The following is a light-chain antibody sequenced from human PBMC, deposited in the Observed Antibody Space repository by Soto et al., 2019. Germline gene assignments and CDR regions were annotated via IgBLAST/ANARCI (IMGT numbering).Light chain of an antibody. Sequence: EIVLTQSPGTLSLSPGERATLSCRASQSVSSNYLAWYQQKPGRAPRLLIYGASSRDTGIPDRFSGSGSGTDFPLTISRMEPEDLAVYYCQQYGGSMTFGQGTKVEIQ. CDR3: QQYGGSMT. CDR1: QSVSSNY. J-gene: IGKJ1*01. CDR2: GAS. V-gene: IGKV3-20*01.